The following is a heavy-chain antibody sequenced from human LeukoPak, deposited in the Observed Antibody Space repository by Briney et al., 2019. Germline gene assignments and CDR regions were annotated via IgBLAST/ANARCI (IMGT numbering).Heavy chain of an antibody. V-gene: IGHV1-69*13. CDR3: ASDEGDSYSSSCCIG. CDR1: GGTFSSYA. CDR2: IIPIFGTA. J-gene: IGHJ4*02. Sequence: SVKVSCKASGGTFSSYAISWVRQAPGQGLEWMGGIIPIFGTANYAQKFQGRVTITADESTSTAYMELNSLRAEDTAVYYCASDEGDSYSSSCCIGWGKGTLVTVCS. D-gene: IGHD6-13*01.